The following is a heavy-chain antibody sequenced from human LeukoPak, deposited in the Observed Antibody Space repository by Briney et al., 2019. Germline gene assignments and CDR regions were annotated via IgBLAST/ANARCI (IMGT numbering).Heavy chain of an antibody. V-gene: IGHV3-9*01. Sequence: GGSLRLSCAASGFTFDDYAMHWVRQAPGKGLEWVSGISWNSGSIGYADSVKGRFTISRDNAKNSLYLQMNSLRAEDTALYYCAKVQASSGYYYDYWGQGTLVTVSS. CDR3: AKVQASSGYYYDY. CDR1: GFTFDDYA. CDR2: ISWNSGSI. D-gene: IGHD3-22*01. J-gene: IGHJ4*02.